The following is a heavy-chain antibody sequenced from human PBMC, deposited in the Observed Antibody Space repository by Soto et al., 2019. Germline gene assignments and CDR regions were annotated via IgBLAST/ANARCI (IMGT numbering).Heavy chain of an antibody. CDR3: TKDVLYCGGGSCLVGPSYTFDH. V-gene: IGHV3-23*01. CDR1: GFAFSAYA. CDR2: VRGPGRTT. D-gene: IGHD2-15*01. J-gene: IGHJ4*02. Sequence: EVQLLESGGALVQPGGSLRLSCAASGFAFSAYAMNWVRHTPGKGLEWVSSVRGPGRTTYHADSVKGRFTMSRDNSKDTVYLQMNSLRADDTAVYYCTKDVLYCGGGSCLVGPSYTFDHWGQGTLVTVSS.